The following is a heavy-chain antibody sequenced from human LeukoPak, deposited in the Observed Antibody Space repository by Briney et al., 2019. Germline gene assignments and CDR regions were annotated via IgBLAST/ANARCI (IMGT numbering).Heavy chain of an antibody. J-gene: IGHJ4*02. CDR1: GGDFSMFA. CDR3: ARDGEGSGVYAY. D-gene: IGHD5/OR15-5a*01. V-gene: IGHV1-69*04. CDR2: IIPLINLA. Sequence: HEASVKVSCKASGGDFSMFAVSWVRQAPGQGLEWMGRIIPLINLANYAPQFEGRVTITADSSTTTASMELTGLTITDTAEYFCARDGEGSGVYAYWGQGTLVTVSS.